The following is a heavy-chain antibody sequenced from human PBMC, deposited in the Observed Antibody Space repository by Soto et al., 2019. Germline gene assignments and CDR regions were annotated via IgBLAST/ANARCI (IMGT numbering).Heavy chain of an antibody. Sequence: QVQLRESGPGLVKPSETLSLTCTVSGGSVSSDFYNWRWIRQPPGKGLEWVGDIDHSGSTSYNRSLKNRATISVDTSKNPLSLKVTSVTAADTAVYYCGRVKRQTFQKKNDDWGQGILGIVSS. CDR3: GRVKRQTFQKKNDD. V-gene: IGHV4-61*03. CDR1: GGSVSSDFYN. CDR2: IDHSGST. J-gene: IGHJ4*02.